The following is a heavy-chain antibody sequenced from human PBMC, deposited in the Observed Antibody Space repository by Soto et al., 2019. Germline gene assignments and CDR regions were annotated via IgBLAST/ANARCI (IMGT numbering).Heavy chain of an antibody. J-gene: IGHJ1*01. V-gene: IGHV1-2*02. D-gene: IGHD3-22*01. CDR2: INPNSGGT. Sequence: RASVKVSCKASGYTFTGYYMHWVRQAPGQGLEWMGWINPNSGGTNYAQKFQGRVTMTRDTSISTAYMELSRLRSDDTAVYYCARGAYYYDSSHLQHWGQGTLVTVSS. CDR1: GYTFTGYY. CDR3: ARGAYYYDSSHLQH.